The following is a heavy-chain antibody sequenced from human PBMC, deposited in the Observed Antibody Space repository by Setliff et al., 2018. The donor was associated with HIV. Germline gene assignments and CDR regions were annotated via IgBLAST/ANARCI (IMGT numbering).Heavy chain of an antibody. CDR1: GFTLSNFW. Sequence: GGSLRLSCVASGFTLSNFWMHWVRQAPGKGLVWVSVIYGGGTTHYADSVKGRFTISRDNSKNTVYLQMNSLRVEDTAVYYCARELYREWDYWGQGTLVTVSS. J-gene: IGHJ4*02. D-gene: IGHD3-10*01. V-gene: IGHV3-66*02. CDR3: ARELYREWDY. CDR2: IYGGGTT.